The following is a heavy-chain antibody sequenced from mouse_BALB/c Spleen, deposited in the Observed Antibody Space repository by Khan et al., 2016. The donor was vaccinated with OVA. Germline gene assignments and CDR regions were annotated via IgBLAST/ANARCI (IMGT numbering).Heavy chain of an antibody. V-gene: IGHV5-6-5*01. CDR1: GFTFSNYA. D-gene: IGHD2-1*01. CDR3: ARGGKGNYIDYFDY. CDR2: ISSGGSS. Sequence: EVELVESGGGLVKPGGSLKLSCAASGFTFSNYAMSWVRQTPEKRLEWVASISSGGSSYYPDSLKGRFTISRDNARNILYLQMSSRRSEDTAMYYCARGGKGNYIDYFDYWGQGTTLTVSS. J-gene: IGHJ2*01.